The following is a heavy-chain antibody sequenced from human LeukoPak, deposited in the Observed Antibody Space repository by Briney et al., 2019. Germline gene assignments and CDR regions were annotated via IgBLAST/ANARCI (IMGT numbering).Heavy chain of an antibody. CDR3: GRALVVSGSDVGLDH. J-gene: IGHJ4*01. CDR2: ISPDGSST. V-gene: IGHV3-74*01. D-gene: IGHD5-12*01. Sequence: GGSLRLSCAASGFTFSSYWMHWVRQVPGEGLVWVSRISPDGSSTSYADSVKGRFTISRDNAKNTLYLQMNSLRVEDTAVYYCGRALVVSGSDVGLDHWGHGTLVTVSS. CDR1: GFTFSSYW.